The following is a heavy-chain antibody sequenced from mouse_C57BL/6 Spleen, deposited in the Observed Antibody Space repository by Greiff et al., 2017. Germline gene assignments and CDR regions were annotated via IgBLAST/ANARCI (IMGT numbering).Heavy chain of an antibody. Sequence: QVQLQQSGAELARPGASVKLSCKASGYTFTSYGISWVKQRTGQGLEWIGEIYPRSGNTYYNEKFKGKATLTADKSSSTAYMELRSLTPEDSAVYFCARSEYDGYYYYAMDYWGQGTSVTVSS. D-gene: IGHD2-3*01. V-gene: IGHV1-81*01. J-gene: IGHJ4*01. CDR1: GYTFTSYG. CDR2: IYPRSGNT. CDR3: ARSEYDGYYYYAMDY.